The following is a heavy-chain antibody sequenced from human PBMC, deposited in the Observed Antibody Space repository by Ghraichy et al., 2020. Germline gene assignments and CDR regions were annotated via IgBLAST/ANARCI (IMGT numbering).Heavy chain of an antibody. D-gene: IGHD3-3*01. CDR2: INHSGST. CDR3: ARRGRQITIFGVVISGGDDY. CDR1: GGSFSGYY. Sequence: SETLSLTCAVYGGSFSGYYWSWIRQPPGKGLEWIGEINHSGSTNYNPSLKSRVTISVDTSKNQFSLKLSSVTAADTAVYYCARRGRQITIFGVVISGGDDYWGQGTLVTVSS. V-gene: IGHV4-34*01. J-gene: IGHJ4*02.